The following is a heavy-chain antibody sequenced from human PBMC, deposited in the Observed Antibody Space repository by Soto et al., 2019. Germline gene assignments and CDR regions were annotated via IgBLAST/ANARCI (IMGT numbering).Heavy chain of an antibody. D-gene: IGHD3-22*01. CDR1: GGSFSGYY. CDR3: ARPGRYYDSSGYYEAFDY. J-gene: IGHJ4*02. CDR2: INHSGST. Sequence: PSETLSLTCAVYGGSFSGYYWSWIRQPPGKGLEWIGEINHSGSTNYNPSLKSRVTISVDTSKNQFSLKLSSVTAADTAVYYCARPGRYYDSSGYYEAFDYWGQGTLVTVSS. V-gene: IGHV4-34*01.